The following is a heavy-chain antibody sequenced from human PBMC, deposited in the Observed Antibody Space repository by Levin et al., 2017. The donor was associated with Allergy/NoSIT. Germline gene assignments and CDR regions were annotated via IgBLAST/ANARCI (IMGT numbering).Heavy chain of an antibody. CDR2: ISWNSGSI. CDR3: AKDRESSLDY. J-gene: IGHJ4*02. CDR1: GFTFDDYG. Sequence: SLKISCAASGFTFDDYGMHWVRQAPGKGLEWVSGISWNSGSIGYADSVKGRFTISRDNAKNSLYLQMNSLRAEDTALYYCAKDRESSLDYWGQGTLVTVSS. D-gene: IGHD2/OR15-2a*01. V-gene: IGHV3-9*01.